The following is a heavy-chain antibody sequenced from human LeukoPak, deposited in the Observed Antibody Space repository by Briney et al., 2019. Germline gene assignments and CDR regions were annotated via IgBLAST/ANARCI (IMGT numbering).Heavy chain of an antibody. J-gene: IGHJ6*03. CDR1: GFTFSSYG. V-gene: IGHV3-30*02. CDR2: IRYDGSNK. D-gene: IGHD2-8*01. Sequence: SGGSLRLSCAASGFTFSSYGMHWVRQAPGKGLEWVAFIRYDGSNKYYADSVKGRFTISRDNSKNTLYLQMNSLRAEDTAVYYCAKDSCTNGVCYYMDVWGKGTTVTVSS. CDR3: AKDSCTNGVCYYMDV.